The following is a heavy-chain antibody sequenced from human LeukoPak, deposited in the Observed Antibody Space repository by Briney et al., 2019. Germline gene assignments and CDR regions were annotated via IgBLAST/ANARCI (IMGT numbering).Heavy chain of an antibody. CDR3: ARRAGRYNEVDY. CDR2: IYPGDSDT. D-gene: IGHD5-24*01. Sequence: GESLKISCKGSGYSFTSYWIGWVRQMPGKGVEWMGTIYPGDSDTRYSPSFQGQVTISADKSISTTYLQWSSLKASNTAMYYCARRAGRYNEVDYWGQGTLVTVSS. J-gene: IGHJ4*02. CDR1: GYSFTSYW. V-gene: IGHV5-51*01.